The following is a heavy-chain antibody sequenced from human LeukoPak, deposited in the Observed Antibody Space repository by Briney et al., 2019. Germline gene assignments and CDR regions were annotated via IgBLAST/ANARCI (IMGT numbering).Heavy chain of an antibody. D-gene: IGHD3-10*01. J-gene: IGHJ3*02. CDR2: ISSNGGST. Sequence: PGGSLRLSCSASGFIFSNYAMHWVRQAPGKGLEYVSGISSNGGSTNYADSVKGRFTTSRDNSKKTIDLQMSSLRIEDTAVYYCVRDLGLRISMVRGVIAPNAFDIWGQGTMVTVSS. V-gene: IGHV3-64D*09. CDR3: VRDLGLRISMVRGVIAPNAFDI. CDR1: GFIFSNYA.